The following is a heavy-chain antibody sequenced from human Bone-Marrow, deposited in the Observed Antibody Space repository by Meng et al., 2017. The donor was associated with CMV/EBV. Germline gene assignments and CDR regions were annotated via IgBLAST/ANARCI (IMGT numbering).Heavy chain of an antibody. CDR1: GFTFDDYG. CDR2: INQDGSDD. J-gene: IGHJ4*02. D-gene: IGHD1-26*01. Sequence: GESLKISCAASGFTFDDYGMSWVRQAPGKGLEWVANINQDGSDDYYVDSVKGRFTISRDNTKNSLYLQMTGLRAEDSAVYYCARHTRSWPGDYWGQGTLVTVSS. V-gene: IGHV3-7*01. CDR3: ARHTRSWPGDY.